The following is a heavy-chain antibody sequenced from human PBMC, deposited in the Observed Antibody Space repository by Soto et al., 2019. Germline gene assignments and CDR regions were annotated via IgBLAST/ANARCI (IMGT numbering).Heavy chain of an antibody. D-gene: IGHD3-3*01. Sequence: QVQLVESGGGVVQPGRSLRLSCADSGFTFSSYAMHWVRQAPGKGLEWVAVISYDGSNKYYADSVKGRFTISRDNSKNRLYLPMNRLRAEDTAVYYCARETYYDFWSGPYYGMDVWGQGTTVTVSS. J-gene: IGHJ6*02. V-gene: IGHV3-30-3*01. CDR1: GFTFSSYA. CDR2: ISYDGSNK. CDR3: ARETYYDFWSGPYYGMDV.